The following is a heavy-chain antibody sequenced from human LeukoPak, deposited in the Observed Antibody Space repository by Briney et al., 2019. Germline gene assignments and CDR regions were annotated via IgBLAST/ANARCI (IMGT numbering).Heavy chain of an antibody. CDR3: ARPNPSYYYGMDV. V-gene: IGHV4-59*08. J-gene: IGHJ6*02. CDR2: IYYSGKT. Sequence: SETLSLTCIVSGDSISTNYWSWIRQPPGKGLDWIGYIYYSGKTNYNPSVKSRVTISVDMSKTQFSLKLSSVTAEDPAVYYCARPNPSYYYGMDVWGQGTTVTVSS. D-gene: IGHD1-14*01. CDR1: GDSISTNY.